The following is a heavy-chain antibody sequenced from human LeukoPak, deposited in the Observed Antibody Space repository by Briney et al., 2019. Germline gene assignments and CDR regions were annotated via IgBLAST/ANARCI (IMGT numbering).Heavy chain of an antibody. D-gene: IGHD4-23*01. CDR1: GYTFTSYD. CDR2: MSPNSGST. V-gene: IGHV1-8*01. CDR3: ARGRGFDYGGNFVWGY. J-gene: IGHJ4*02. Sequence: ASVKVSCKASGYTFTSYDINWVRQATGQGLEWMGWMSPNSGSTGYAQKFQGRVTMTRNTSISTAYMELSSLRSEDTAVYYCARGRGFDYGGNFVWGYWGQGTLVTVSS.